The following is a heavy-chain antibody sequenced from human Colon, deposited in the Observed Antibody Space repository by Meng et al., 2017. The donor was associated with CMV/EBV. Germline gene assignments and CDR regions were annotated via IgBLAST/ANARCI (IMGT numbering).Heavy chain of an antibody. V-gene: IGHV3-21*01. J-gene: IGHJ4*02. CDR3: ARGIEWLVHFDY. CDR2: ISSSSSYI. CDR1: GFTFSSYV. D-gene: IGHD6-19*01. Sequence: GGSLRLSCAASGFTFSSYVMNWVRQAQGKGLEWVSSISSSSSYIYYADSVKGRFTISRDNAKNSLYLQMNSLSAEDTAVYYCARGIEWLVHFDYWGQGTLVTVSS.